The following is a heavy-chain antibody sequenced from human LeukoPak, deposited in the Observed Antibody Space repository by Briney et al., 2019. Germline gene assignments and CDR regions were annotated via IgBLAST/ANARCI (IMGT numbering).Heavy chain of an antibody. D-gene: IGHD3-16*01. V-gene: IGHV3-7*03. CDR2: INIDGSQR. Sequence: PGGSLRLSRAASGFSFSSTWMIWVRQTPGKGLELVSNINIDGSQRYHAYSVEGRFTISRDNVKNTLYLQMNSLRVEDTAVYYCARDPGWGALDYWGQGALVIVSS. CDR1: GFSFSSTW. CDR3: ARDPGWGALDY. J-gene: IGHJ4*02.